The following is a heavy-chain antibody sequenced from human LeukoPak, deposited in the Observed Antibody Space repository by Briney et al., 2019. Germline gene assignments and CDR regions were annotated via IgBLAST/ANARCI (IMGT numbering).Heavy chain of an antibody. J-gene: IGHJ6*04. CDR3: ARISAAAVEP. V-gene: IGHV4-59*01. D-gene: IGHD2-2*01. Sequence: KASETLSLTCTVSGGSISSYYWGWIRQPPEKGLEYIGYIYHSGSTNYNPSLRSRVTILLDTSKNQFSLRLTSVTAADTAVYYCARISAAAVEPWGKGTTVTISS. CDR1: GGSISSYY. CDR2: IYHSGST.